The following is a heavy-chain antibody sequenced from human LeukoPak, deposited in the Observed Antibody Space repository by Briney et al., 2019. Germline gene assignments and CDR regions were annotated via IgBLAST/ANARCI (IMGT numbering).Heavy chain of an antibody. Sequence: GGSLRLSCAASGFTFISYALTWVRQAPGKGLEWVSAISSSGDTYYAGSVKGRFTISRDNSKNTLYLQMNSLRAEDTAVYYCAKDAVGATAYYFDYWGQETLVTVSS. CDR1: GFTFISYA. V-gene: IGHV3-23*01. CDR3: AKDAVGATAYYFDY. J-gene: IGHJ4*02. CDR2: ISSSGDT. D-gene: IGHD1-26*01.